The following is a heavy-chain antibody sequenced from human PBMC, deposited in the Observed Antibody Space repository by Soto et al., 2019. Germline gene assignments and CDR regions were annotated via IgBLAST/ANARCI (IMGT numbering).Heavy chain of an antibody. Sequence: ASVKVSCETCGDSFTDYYIHWVRQAPGQGLEWMGYINPKTGGTTYAQKFQGWVTMTRDTSVSTAYIDLSSLKFNDTAVYYCARDQGNSSSWPIDFWGQGTVVTVSS. J-gene: IGHJ4*02. CDR3: ARDQGNSSSWPIDF. D-gene: IGHD6-13*01. CDR1: GDSFTDYY. V-gene: IGHV1-2*04. CDR2: INPKTGGT.